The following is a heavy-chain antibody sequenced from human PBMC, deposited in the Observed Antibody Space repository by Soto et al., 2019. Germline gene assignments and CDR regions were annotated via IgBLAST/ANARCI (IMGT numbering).Heavy chain of an antibody. CDR3: ARERSYYDSSNNWFDP. CDR2: IYYSGST. D-gene: IGHD3-22*01. Sequence: PSETLSLTCTVSGGSISSGGYYWSWIRQHPGKGLEWIGYIYYSGSTYYNPSLKSRVTISVDTSKNQFSLKLSSVTAADTAVYYCARERSYYDSSNNWFDPWGQGTLVTVSS. CDR1: GGSISSGGYY. V-gene: IGHV4-31*03. J-gene: IGHJ5*02.